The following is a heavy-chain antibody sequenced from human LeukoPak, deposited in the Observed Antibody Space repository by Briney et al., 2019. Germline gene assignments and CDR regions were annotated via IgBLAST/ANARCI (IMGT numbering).Heavy chain of an antibody. CDR2: INHSGST. CDR1: GDSISGSY. D-gene: IGHD6-13*01. Sequence: PSETLSLTCTVSGDSISGSYWSWIRQPPGKGLEWIGEINHSGSTNYNPSLKSRVTISVDTSKNQFSLKLSSVTAADTAVYYCARGKRGYSSSWYDYWGQGTLVTVSS. J-gene: IGHJ4*02. V-gene: IGHV4-34*01. CDR3: ARGKRGYSSSWYDY.